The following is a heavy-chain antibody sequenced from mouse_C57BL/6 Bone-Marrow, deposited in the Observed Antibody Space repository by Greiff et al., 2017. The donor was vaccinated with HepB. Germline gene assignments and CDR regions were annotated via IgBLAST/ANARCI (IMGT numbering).Heavy chain of an antibody. CDR1: GYTFTDYY. Sequence: EVKLQQSGPELVKPGASVKISCKASGYTFTDYYMNWVKQSHGKSLEWIGDINPNNGGTSYNQKFKGKATLTVDKSSSTAYMELRSLTSEDSAVYYCAREALCRLRLYYAMDYWGQGTSVTVSS. J-gene: IGHJ4*01. CDR3: AREALCRLRLYYAMDY. CDR2: INPNNGGT. V-gene: IGHV1-26*01. D-gene: IGHD1-2*01.